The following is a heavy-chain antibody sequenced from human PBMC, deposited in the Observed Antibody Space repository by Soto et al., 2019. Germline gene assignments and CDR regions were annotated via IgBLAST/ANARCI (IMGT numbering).Heavy chain of an antibody. J-gene: IGHJ4*02. CDR1: GGTFSSYA. D-gene: IGHD2-2*01. V-gene: IGHV1-69*13. Sequence: EASVKVSCKASGGTFSSYAISWVRQAPGQGLEWTGGIIPIFGTANYAQKFQGRVTITADESTSTAYMELSSLRSEDTAVYYCARTPWPDCSSTSCLSDYWGQGTLVTVSS. CDR3: ARTPWPDCSSTSCLSDY. CDR2: IIPIFGTA.